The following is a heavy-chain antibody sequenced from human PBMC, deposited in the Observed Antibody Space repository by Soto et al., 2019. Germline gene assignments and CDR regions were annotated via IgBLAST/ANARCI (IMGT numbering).Heavy chain of an antibody. J-gene: IGHJ3*02. D-gene: IGHD3-16*01. Sequence: GGSLRLSCAASGFTFSGSAMHWVRQASGKGLEWVGRIRSKANSYATAYAASVKGRFTISRDDSKNTAYLQMSSLKTEDTAVYYCTTTRNDYVWGSYNAFDIWGQGTMVTVSS. V-gene: IGHV3-73*01. CDR2: IRSKANSYAT. CDR1: GFTFSGSA. CDR3: TTTRNDYVWGSYNAFDI.